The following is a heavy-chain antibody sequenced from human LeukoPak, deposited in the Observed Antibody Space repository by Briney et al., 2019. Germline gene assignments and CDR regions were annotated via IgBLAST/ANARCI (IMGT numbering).Heavy chain of an antibody. Sequence: GGSLRLSCAASGFTFSDYYMSWLRQAPGKGLEWLSYISTNSRTIYYADSVKGRFTISRDNAKNSLYLQMNSLRAEDTAVYYCAREEGVYYDFWSGYYGNTDYWGQGTLVTVSS. V-gene: IGHV3-11*04. J-gene: IGHJ4*02. CDR3: AREEGVYYDFWSGYYGNTDY. CDR2: ISTNSRTI. D-gene: IGHD3-3*01. CDR1: GFTFSDYY.